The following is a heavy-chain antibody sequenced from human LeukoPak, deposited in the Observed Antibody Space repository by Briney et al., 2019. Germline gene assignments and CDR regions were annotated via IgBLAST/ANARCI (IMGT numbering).Heavy chain of an antibody. CDR1: GFSLTTSGMC. CDR3: ARSDASIWHGIDY. V-gene: IGHV2-70*11. CDR2: VDWDDGK. Sequence: SGPALVKPTQTLTLTCTFSGFSLTTSGMCVSWIRQPPGKALEWLARVDWDDGKYYSTSLKTRLTISRDTSRNQVVLTMTNMDPVDTATYFCARSDASIWHGIDYWGQGILVTVSS. D-gene: IGHD3-3*02. J-gene: IGHJ4*02.